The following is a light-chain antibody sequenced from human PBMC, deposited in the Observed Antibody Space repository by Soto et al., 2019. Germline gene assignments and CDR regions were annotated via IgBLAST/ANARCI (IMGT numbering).Light chain of an antibody. CDR2: NVS. J-gene: IGLJ1*01. CDR1: SSDVGGYNY. V-gene: IGLV2-11*01. CDR3: CSYAGSYTYV. Sequence: QSVLTQPRSVSGSPGQSVTISCTGTSSDVGGYNYVSWYQQHPGKAPKLMIYNVSERPSGVPDRFSGSKSDNTASLTISGLQAEDAADYYCCSYAGSYTYVFGTGTKLTVL.